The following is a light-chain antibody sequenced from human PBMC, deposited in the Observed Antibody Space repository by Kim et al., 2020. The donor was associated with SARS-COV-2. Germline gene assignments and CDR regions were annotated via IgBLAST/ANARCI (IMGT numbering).Light chain of an antibody. Sequence: VSVSPGQTASITCSGDKLGERYVCWYQQKPGQSPVLVICQDNKRPSGIPARFSGSNSGNTATLTISGTQAIDEADYWCQVGDSKVFGGGTQLTVL. CDR3: QVGDSKV. J-gene: IGLJ2*01. CDR1: KLGERY. V-gene: IGLV3-1*01. CDR2: QDN.